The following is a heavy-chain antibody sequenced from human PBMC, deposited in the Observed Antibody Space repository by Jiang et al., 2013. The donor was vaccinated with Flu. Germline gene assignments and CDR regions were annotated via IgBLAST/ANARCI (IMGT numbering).Heavy chain of an antibody. CDR2: ISWNSGSI. CDR3: AKDNRDYYDSSGFPLDAFDI. D-gene: IGHD3-22*01. Sequence: LESGGGLVQPGRSLRPSCAASGFTFDDYAMHWVRQAPGKGLEWVSGISWNSGSIGYADSVKGRFTISRDNAKNSLYLQMNSLRAEDTALYYCAKDNRDYYDSSGFPLDAFDIWGQGTMVTVSS. V-gene: IGHV3-9*01. CDR1: GFTFDDYA. J-gene: IGHJ3*02.